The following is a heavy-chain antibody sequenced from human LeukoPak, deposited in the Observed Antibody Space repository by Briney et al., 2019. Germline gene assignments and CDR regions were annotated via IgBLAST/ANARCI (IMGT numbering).Heavy chain of an antibody. V-gene: IGHV3-23*01. CDR2: ISGSGGNT. D-gene: IGHD3-10*01. Sequence: PGGSLRLSCAASGFTFNNYAMSWVRQAPGKGLEWVSDISGSGGNTYYAASVKGRFTISRDNSKNTLYLQMNSLRAEDTAVYYCAKELGWGYGSGSSYYFDYWGQGTLVTVSS. CDR3: AKELGWGYGSGSSYYFDY. CDR1: GFTFNNYA. J-gene: IGHJ4*02.